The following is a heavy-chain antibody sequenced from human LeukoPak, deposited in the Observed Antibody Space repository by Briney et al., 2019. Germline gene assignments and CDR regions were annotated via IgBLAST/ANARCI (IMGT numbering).Heavy chain of an antibody. V-gene: IGHV4-4*02. J-gene: IGHJ4*02. CDR2: VHLDGRT. D-gene: IGHD3-3*01. CDR3: AREGGFYRPLDY. CDR1: AGSVTSTNW. Sequence: SGTLSLTCDVSAGSVTSTNWWTWVRQPPGKGLEWIGEVHLDGRTNYKPSLKSRLIMSVDLPENHISLKLTSVTAADTAVYYCAREGGFYRPLDYSGQGTLVTVSS.